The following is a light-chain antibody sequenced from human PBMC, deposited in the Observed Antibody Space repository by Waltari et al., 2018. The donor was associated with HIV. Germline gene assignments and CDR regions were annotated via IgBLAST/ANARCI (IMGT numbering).Light chain of an antibody. CDR3: QAWDSNTAV. Sequence: QSALTQPASVSGSPGQSITISCTGTSSDVGGYNYVSWYQQHPGKAPKLMIYDVSKRPSGVSNRFSGSKSGNTASLTISGLQAVDEADYYCQAWDSNTAVFGGGTKLTVL. CDR1: SSDVGGYNY. CDR2: DVS. J-gene: IGLJ2*01. V-gene: IGLV2-14*01.